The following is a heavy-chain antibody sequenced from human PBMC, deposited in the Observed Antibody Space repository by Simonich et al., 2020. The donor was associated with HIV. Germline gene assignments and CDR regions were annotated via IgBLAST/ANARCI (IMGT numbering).Heavy chain of an antibody. CDR1: GFTFSSYA. V-gene: IGHV3-30*07. CDR2: ISYDGSNK. Sequence: QVQLVESGGGVVQPGRSLRLSCAASGFTFSSYAMHWVRQAPGKGLEWVAVISYDGSNKYYAESVKGRFTIPRDNSKNTLYLQMNSLRAEDTAVYYCASGGSISSVWADDYWGQGTLVTVSS. D-gene: IGHD3-16*01. J-gene: IGHJ4*02. CDR3: ASGGSISSVWADDY.